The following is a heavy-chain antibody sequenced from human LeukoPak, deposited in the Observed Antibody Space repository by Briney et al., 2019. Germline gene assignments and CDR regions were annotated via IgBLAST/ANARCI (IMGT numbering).Heavy chain of an antibody. CDR2: ISSSSSYI. V-gene: IGHV3-21*01. CDR3: ARDPYRTYYYYYYGMDV. CDR1: GFTFSSYA. Sequence: PGGSLRLSCAASGFTFSSYAMSWVRQAPGKGLEWVSSISSSSSYIYYADSVKGRFTISRDNAKNSLYLQMNSLRAEDTAVYYCARDPYRTYYYYYYGMDVWGQGTTVTVSS. J-gene: IGHJ6*02. D-gene: IGHD3-16*02.